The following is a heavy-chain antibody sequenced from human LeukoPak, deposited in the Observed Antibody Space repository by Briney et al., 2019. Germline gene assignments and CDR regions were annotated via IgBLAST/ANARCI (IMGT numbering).Heavy chain of an antibody. D-gene: IGHD2-2*01. V-gene: IGHV1-18*01. CDR3: ASPAKGYCSSTSCRNAFDI. Sequence: ASVKVSCKASGYTFTSYGISWVRQAPGQGLEWMGWISAYNGNTNYAQKLQGRVTMTTDTSTSTAYMELRSLRSDDTAVYYCASPAKGYCSSTSCRNAFDIWGQGTMVTVSS. J-gene: IGHJ3*02. CDR1: GYTFTSYG. CDR2: ISAYNGNT.